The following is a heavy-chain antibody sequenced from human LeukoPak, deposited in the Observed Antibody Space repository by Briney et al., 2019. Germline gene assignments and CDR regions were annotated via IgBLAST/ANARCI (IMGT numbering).Heavy chain of an antibody. CDR3: AKDLYSSGWPTFDY. J-gene: IGHJ4*02. D-gene: IGHD6-19*01. CDR2: ISYDGSNK. CDR1: GFTFSSYD. V-gene: IGHV3-30*18. Sequence: GGSLRLSCAASGFTFSSYDMHWVRQAPGKGLEWVAVISYDGSNKHYADSVKGRFTISRDNSKNTLYLQMNSLSAEDTAVYYCAKDLYSSGWPTFDYWGQGPPVPVSS.